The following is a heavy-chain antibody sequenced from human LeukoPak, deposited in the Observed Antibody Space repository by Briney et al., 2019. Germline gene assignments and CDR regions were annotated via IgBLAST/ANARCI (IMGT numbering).Heavy chain of an antibody. J-gene: IGHJ5*02. CDR3: AREAGDCSSTSCYYWFDP. D-gene: IGHD2-2*01. Sequence: PGGSLRLSCAASGFTFDDYAMHWVRQAPGKGLEWVSGISWNSGSIGYADSVKGRFTISRDNAKNTLYLQMNSLRAEDTAVYYCAREAGDCSSTSCYYWFDPWGQGTLVTVSS. CDR1: GFTFDDYA. CDR2: ISWNSGSI. V-gene: IGHV3-9*01.